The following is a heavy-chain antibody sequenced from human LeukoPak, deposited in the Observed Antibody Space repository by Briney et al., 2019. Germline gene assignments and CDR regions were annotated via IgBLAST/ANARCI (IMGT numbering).Heavy chain of an antibody. D-gene: IGHD2-15*01. Sequence: GGSLRLSCAASGFTFSSYSMNWVRQAPGKGLEWVSSISSSSSYINYADSVKGRFTISRDNAKNSLYLQMNSLRAEDTAVYYCARAAAVHNWFDPWGQGTLVTVSS. V-gene: IGHV3-21*01. CDR3: ARAAAVHNWFDP. CDR2: ISSSSSYI. J-gene: IGHJ5*02. CDR1: GFTFSSYS.